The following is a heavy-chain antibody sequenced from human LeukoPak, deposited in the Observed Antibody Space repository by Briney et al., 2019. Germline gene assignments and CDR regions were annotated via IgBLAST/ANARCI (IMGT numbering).Heavy chain of an antibody. CDR3: AKNARSIVVVPAAIDY. V-gene: IGHV3-30*02. D-gene: IGHD2-2*01. Sequence: PGGSLRLSCAASGFTFSSYGMHWVRQAPGKGLEWVAFIRYDGSNKYYADSVKGRFTISRDNSKNTLYLQMNSLRAEDTAVYYCAKNARSIVVVPAAIDYWGQGTLVTVSS. CDR1: GFTFSSYG. J-gene: IGHJ4*02. CDR2: IRYDGSNK.